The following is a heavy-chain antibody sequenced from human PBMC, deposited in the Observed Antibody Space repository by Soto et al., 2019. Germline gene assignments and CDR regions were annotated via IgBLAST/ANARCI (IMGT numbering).Heavy chain of an antibody. CDR2: INAGNGNT. CDR3: AREDFWSGYFDY. D-gene: IGHD3-3*01. CDR1: GYTFTSYA. J-gene: IGHJ4*02. Sequence: QVQLVQSGAEVKKPGASVKVSCKASGYTFTSYAMHWVRQAPGQRLEWMGWINAGNGNTKYSQKFQGRVTITRDTSASTAYMELSGLRSEDTTVYYCAREDFWSGYFDYWGQGTLVTVSS. V-gene: IGHV1-3*01.